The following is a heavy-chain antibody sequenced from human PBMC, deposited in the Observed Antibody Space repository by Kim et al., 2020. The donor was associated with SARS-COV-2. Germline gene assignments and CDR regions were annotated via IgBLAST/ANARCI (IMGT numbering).Heavy chain of an antibody. D-gene: IGHD3-22*01. Sequence: GESLKISCKGSGYSFTSYWISWVRQMPGKGLEWKGRIDPSDSYTNYSPSFQAHVTISADKPISTAYLQWSSLKASDTAMHYCARLGSGAYYDSSGYYWGAFIIWGKGTKDAVPS. V-gene: IGHV5-10-1*01. CDR3: ARLGSGAYYDSSGYYWGAFII. CDR2: IDPSDSYT. J-gene: IGHJ3*02. CDR1: GYSFTSYW.